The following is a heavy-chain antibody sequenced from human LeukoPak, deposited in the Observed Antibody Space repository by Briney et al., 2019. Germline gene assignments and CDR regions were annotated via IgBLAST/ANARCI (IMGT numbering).Heavy chain of an antibody. V-gene: IGHV3-30*04. CDR3: ARDPSTAMVTIFDY. J-gene: IGHJ4*02. Sequence: QPGRSLRLSCAASGFTFSSYAMQWVRQAPGKGLEWVAVISYDGSNKYYADSVKGRFTISRDNSKNTLYLQMNSLRAEDTAVYYCARDPSTAMVTIFDYWGQGTLVTVSS. CDR2: ISYDGSNK. CDR1: GFTFSSYA. D-gene: IGHD5-18*01.